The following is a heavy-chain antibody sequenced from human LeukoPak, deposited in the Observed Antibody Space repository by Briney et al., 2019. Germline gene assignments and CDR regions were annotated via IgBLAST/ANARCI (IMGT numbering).Heavy chain of an antibody. CDR1: GGSISSYY. CDR3: ARDYCTSTTCPNWFDP. Sequence: PSETLSLTCTVSGGSISSYYWSWIRQPPGKGLEWIAHMYYSGSSKYNPYLKSRATISRDTSKNQFSLKLNSVTAADTAVYYCARDYCTSTTCPNWFDPWGQGTLVTVSS. D-gene: IGHD2-2*01. CDR2: MYYSGSS. J-gene: IGHJ5*02. V-gene: IGHV4-59*12.